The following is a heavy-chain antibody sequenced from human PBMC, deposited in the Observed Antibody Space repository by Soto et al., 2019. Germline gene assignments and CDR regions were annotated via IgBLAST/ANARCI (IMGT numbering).Heavy chain of an antibody. CDR3: AAGKAIYKSYSSSPYSYVLYV. CDR1: GFDFTSSA. J-gene: IGHJ6*02. V-gene: IGHV1-58*01. Sequence: SVKVSCKASGFDFTSSAVQWVRQARGQRLEWIGWIVVGSGNTNYAQKFQERVTITRDMSTSTAYMELSSLRSEDTAVYYFAAGKAIYKSYSSSPYSYVLYVCGQGTPVTVS. CDR2: IVVGSGNT. D-gene: IGHD6-6*01.